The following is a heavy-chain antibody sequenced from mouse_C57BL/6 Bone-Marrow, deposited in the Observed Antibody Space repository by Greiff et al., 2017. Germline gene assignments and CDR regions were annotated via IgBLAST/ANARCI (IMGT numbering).Heavy chain of an antibody. CDR1: EYEFPSHD. J-gene: IGHJ3*01. CDR3: ARPHWDVWFAY. CDR2: INSDGGSP. Sequence: EVQGVESGGGLVQPGESLKLSCESNEYEFPSHDMSWVRKTPEKRLGLVATINSDGGSPYYPDTMEGRFIISRDNTKKSLYLQMSSLRSEDTALYYCARPHWDVWFAYWGQGTLVTVSA. V-gene: IGHV5-2*01. D-gene: IGHD4-1*01.